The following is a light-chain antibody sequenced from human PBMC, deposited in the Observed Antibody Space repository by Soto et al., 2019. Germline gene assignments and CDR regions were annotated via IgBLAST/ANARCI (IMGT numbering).Light chain of an antibody. Sequence: IQLTHSPSSLSASVGDRVTITCRASPAIASFLAWYQQKPGTAPKLLIYGASTLQSGVPSRFSGSRSGKDYTLTIASLQPEDFATYYCKQLNGSPWTFGQGSKVDIX. V-gene: IGKV1-9*01. CDR2: GAS. CDR3: KQLNGSPWT. CDR1: PAIASF. J-gene: IGKJ1*01.